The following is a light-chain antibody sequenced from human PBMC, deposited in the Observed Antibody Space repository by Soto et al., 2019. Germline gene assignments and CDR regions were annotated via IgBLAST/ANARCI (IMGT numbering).Light chain of an antibody. V-gene: IGKV3-11*01. CDR3: QQRSNWPPKYT. CDR1: QSFSSY. CDR2: DAS. Sequence: EIVLTQSRATLSLSPGERATLSCRASQSFSSYLAWYQQKPGQAPRLLIYDASNRATGIPARFSGSGSGTDFTLTISCLEPEDFAVYYCQQRSNWPPKYTFGQGTKLEIK. J-gene: IGKJ2*01.